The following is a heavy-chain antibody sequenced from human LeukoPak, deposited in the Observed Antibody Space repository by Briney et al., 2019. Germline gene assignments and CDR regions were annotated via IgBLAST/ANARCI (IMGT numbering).Heavy chain of an antibody. D-gene: IGHD3-3*01. V-gene: IGHV3-53*01. CDR3: ARDDFWSGPYYYGMDV. CDR2: IYSGGST. Sequence: PGGSLRLSCAASGFTVSSNYMSWVRQAPGKGLEWVSVIYSGGSTYYADSVKGRSTISRDNSKNTLYLQMNSLRAEDTAVYYCARDDFWSGPYYYGMDVWGQGTTVTVSS. CDR1: GFTVSSNY. J-gene: IGHJ6*02.